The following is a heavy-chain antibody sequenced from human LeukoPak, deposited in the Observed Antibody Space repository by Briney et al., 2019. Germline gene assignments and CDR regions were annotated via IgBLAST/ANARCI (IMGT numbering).Heavy chain of an antibody. CDR1: GYTFTGYY. CDR3: ARESGRYCSSTSCYGGWFDP. D-gene: IGHD2-2*01. Sequence: ASVKVSCKASGYTFTGYYMHWVRQAPGQGLEWMGWIFPNSGDTNYAQKFQGWVTMTRDTSISTAYMELSRLRSDDTAVYYCARESGRYCSSTSCYGGWFDPWGQGTLVTVSS. V-gene: IGHV1-2*04. CDR2: IFPNSGDT. J-gene: IGHJ5*02.